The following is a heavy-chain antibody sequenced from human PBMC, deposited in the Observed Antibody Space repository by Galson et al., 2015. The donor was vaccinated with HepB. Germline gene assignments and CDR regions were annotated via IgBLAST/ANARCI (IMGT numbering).Heavy chain of an antibody. CDR3: AREDRYTYIVTYDL. V-gene: IGHV3-33*01. CDR1: GFTFSNYG. CDR2: IWKDGSNK. J-gene: IGHJ4*02. D-gene: IGHD2/OR15-2a*01. Sequence: LRLSCAASGFTFSNYGMHWVRQAPGKGLEWVALIWKDGSNKYYADSVKGRLSISKDNSKNVVYLQMNSLGDDDTATYFCAREDRYTYIVTYDLWGQGARVTVSS.